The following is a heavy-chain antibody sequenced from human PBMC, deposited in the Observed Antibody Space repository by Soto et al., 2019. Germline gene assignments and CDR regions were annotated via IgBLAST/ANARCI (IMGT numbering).Heavy chain of an antibody. CDR3: AREQAYCGGDCYSNGMDV. V-gene: IGHV4-30-2*01. J-gene: IGHJ6*02. CDR2: IYHSGST. CDR1: GGSISSGGSS. D-gene: IGHD2-21*02. Sequence: SETLSLTCAVSGGSISSGGSSWSWIRQPPGKGLEWIGYIYHSGSTYYNPSLKSRVTISVDRSKNQFSLKLSSVTAADTAVYYCAREQAYCGGDCYSNGMDVWGQGTTVTVS.